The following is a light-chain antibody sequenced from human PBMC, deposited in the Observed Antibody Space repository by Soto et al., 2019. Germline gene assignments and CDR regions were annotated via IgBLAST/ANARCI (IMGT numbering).Light chain of an antibody. CDR3: MQSIQLPIT. CDR1: QSLLHSDGKTY. V-gene: IGKV2D-29*01. J-gene: IGKJ5*01. CDR2: EVS. Sequence: DIVMTQTPLSLSVTPGQPASISCKSSQSLLHSDGKTYLYWYLQKQGQPPQLLIYEVSNLFSGVPERISGIGSGSDFTLITSREEAEDVGVYYCMQSIQLPITFGQGTRLEIK.